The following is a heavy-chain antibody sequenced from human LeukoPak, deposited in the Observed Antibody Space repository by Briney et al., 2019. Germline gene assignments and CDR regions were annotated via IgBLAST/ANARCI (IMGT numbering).Heavy chain of an antibody. J-gene: IGHJ4*02. D-gene: IGHD3-10*01. CDR1: GGSFSGYY. CDR2: INHSGST. V-gene: IGHV4-34*01. CDR3: ARNSYYGSGRGDY. Sequence: SSETLSLTCAVYGGSFSGYYWSWIRRPPGKGLEWIGEINHSGSTNYNPSLKSRVTISVDTSKNQFSLKLSSVTAADTAVYYCARNSYYGSGRGDYWGQGTLVTVSS.